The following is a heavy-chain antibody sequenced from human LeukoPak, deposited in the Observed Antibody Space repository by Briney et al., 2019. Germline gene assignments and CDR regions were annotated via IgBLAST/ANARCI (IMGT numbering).Heavy chain of an antibody. Sequence: ASVSLSCTPSGYSFTRNGVSWVRQAPGQGLEWMAWISANSGNTNYAQNFQDRLTLTTDTSTSTAYMELRSLRSDDTAVYYCARDVNYAFDYWGQGTPVTVSS. J-gene: IGHJ4*02. D-gene: IGHD3-16*01. V-gene: IGHV1-18*01. CDR2: ISANSGNT. CDR3: ARDVNYAFDY. CDR1: GYSFTRNG.